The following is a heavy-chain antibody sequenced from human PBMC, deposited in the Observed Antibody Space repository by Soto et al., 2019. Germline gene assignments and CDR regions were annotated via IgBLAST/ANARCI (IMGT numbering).Heavy chain of an antibody. V-gene: IGHV1-46*02. CDR1: GYTFNTYY. CDR3: ARGGHIAVVTASFDY. CDR2: IHPSGGGT. Sequence: QVQLVQSGAEVRKPGASVKVSCKPSGYTFNTYYLHWLRQAPGQALEWMGVIHPSGGGTTYAQKFLGRVTVTRDTCTTTVFMELSSLRSDDTAVYYCARGGHIAVVTASFDYWGQGTLVTVSS. D-gene: IGHD2-21*02. J-gene: IGHJ4*02.